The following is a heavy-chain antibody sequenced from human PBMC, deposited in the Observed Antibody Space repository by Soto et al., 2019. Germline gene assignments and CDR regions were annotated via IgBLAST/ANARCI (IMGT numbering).Heavy chain of an antibody. V-gene: IGHV3-53*01. CDR3: ATRHYKVYYGMDV. D-gene: IGHD4-4*01. CDR2: IYSSGRT. Sequence: GGSLRLSCAASGFTVSSNYMSWVRQAPGKGLEWVSVIYSSGRTYYADSVKGRFTISRDNFKNTVDFQMNSLRAEDTAVYYCATRHYKVYYGMDVWGQGTTVTVSS. CDR1: GFTVSSNY. J-gene: IGHJ6*02.